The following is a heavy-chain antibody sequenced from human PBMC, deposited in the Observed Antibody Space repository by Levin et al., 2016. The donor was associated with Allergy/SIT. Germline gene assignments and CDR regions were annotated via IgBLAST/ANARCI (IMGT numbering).Heavy chain of an antibody. D-gene: IGHD3-3*01. V-gene: IGHV1-8*01. Sequence: WVRQAPGQGLEWMGWMNPNSGNTGYAQKFQGRVTMTRNTSISTAYMELSSLRSEDTAVYYCARGDYDFWSGYFALNYYYYGMDVWGQGTTVTVSS. CDR3: ARGDYDFWSGYFALNYYYYGMDV. CDR2: MNPNSGNT. J-gene: IGHJ6*02.